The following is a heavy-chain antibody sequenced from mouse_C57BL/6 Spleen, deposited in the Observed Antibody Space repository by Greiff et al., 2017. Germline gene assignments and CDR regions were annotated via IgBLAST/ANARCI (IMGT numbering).Heavy chain of an antibody. J-gene: IGHJ3*01. D-gene: IGHD2-3*01. Sequence: QVQLQQSGAELVKPGASVKISCKASGYAFSSYWMNWVKQRPGKGLERIGQIYPGDGDTNYNGKFKGKATLTADKSSSTAYMQLSSLTSEDSAVYFCARDYDGYPWFAYWGQGTLVTVSA. CDR3: ARDYDGYPWFAY. CDR2: IYPGDGDT. CDR1: GYAFSSYW. V-gene: IGHV1-80*01.